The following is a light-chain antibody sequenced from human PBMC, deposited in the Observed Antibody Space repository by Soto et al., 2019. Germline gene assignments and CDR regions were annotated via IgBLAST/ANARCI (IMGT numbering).Light chain of an antibody. V-gene: IGLV1-47*01. CDR2: GNN. Sequence: QSVLTQPPSASGTPGQRVSISCSGGSSNIGTNFVYWYRQLPGTAPKLLIYGNNQRPSGVPDRFSGSKSGTSASLAISGLRSEDEADYYCATWDGSLNGVVFGGGTKLTVL. J-gene: IGLJ2*01. CDR1: SSNIGTNF. CDR3: ATWDGSLNGVV.